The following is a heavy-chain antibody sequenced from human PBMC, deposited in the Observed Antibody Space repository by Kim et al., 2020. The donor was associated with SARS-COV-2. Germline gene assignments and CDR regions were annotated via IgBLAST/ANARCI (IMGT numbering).Heavy chain of an antibody. CDR1: GGSISSSSYY. Sequence: SETLSLTCTVSGGSISSSSYYWGWIRKPPGKELEWIGSIYYSGSTYYNPSLKSRITISVDTSKNQFSLKLSSVTAADTAVYYCARPLYCSSTGSCGIFDPCGQGTLVTVSS. CDR2: IYYSGST. J-gene: IGHJ5*02. D-gene: IGHD2-2*01. V-gene: IGHV4-39*01. CDR3: ARPLYCSSTGSCGIFDP.